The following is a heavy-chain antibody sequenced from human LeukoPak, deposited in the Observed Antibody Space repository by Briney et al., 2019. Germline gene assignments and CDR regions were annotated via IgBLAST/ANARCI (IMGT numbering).Heavy chain of an antibody. Sequence: PGGSLRLSCAASGFIFSDYYMSWVRQAPGKGLEWVSSISSSSSYIYYADSVKGRFTISRDNAKNSLYLQMNSLRAEDTAVYYCARVMVRGVMGAFDIWGQGTMVTVSS. CDR1: GFIFSDYY. CDR2: ISSSSSYI. V-gene: IGHV3-11*06. CDR3: ARVMVRGVMGAFDI. J-gene: IGHJ3*02. D-gene: IGHD3-10*01.